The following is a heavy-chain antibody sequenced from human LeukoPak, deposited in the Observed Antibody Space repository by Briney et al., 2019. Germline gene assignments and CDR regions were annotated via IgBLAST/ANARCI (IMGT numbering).Heavy chain of an antibody. J-gene: IGHJ6*03. V-gene: IGHV1-8*01. D-gene: IGHD6-13*01. CDR1: GYIFTSYD. CDR3: ARGTSSSSFYYYYYMDV. CDR2: MNPNNGNT. Sequence: ASVKVSCKASGYIFTSYDINWVRQATGQGLEWMGWMNPNNGNTGYAQKFQGRVIMTRNTSISTAYMELSSLRSEDTAVYYCARGTSSSSFYYYYYMDVWGKGTTVTVSS.